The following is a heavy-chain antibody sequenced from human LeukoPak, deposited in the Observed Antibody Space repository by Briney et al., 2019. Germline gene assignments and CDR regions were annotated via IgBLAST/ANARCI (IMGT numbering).Heavy chain of an antibody. CDR2: INHSGST. J-gene: IGHJ5*02. V-gene: IGHV4-34*01. D-gene: IGHD3-10*01. Sequence: SETLSLTCAVYGGSFSGYYWSWIRQPPGKGLEWIGEINHSGSTNYNPSLKSRVTISVDTSKNQFSLKLSSVTAADTAVYYCARTTMVRGVRVSWFDPWGQGTLVTVSS. CDR1: GGSFSGYY. CDR3: ARTTMVRGVRVSWFDP.